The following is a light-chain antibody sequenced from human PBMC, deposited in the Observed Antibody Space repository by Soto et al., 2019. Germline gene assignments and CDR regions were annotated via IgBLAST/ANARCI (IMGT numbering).Light chain of an antibody. CDR2: WAS. J-gene: IGKJ1*01. CDR1: QSVLYSSNNKNY. CDR3: QQCHTWT. V-gene: IGKV4-1*01. Sequence: IVMTQSPDSLAVSLGERVTINCKSSQSVLYSSNNKNYLAWYQQKPGQPPKLLIYWASTRESGVPDRFSGSGSGTDFTLTISSLQAEDVAVYYCQQCHTWTFGQGTKVEIK.